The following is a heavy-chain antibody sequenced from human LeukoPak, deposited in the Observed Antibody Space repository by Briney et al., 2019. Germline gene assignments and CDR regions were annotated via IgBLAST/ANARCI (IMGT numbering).Heavy chain of an antibody. J-gene: IGHJ6*03. CDR1: GYTFTSYG. D-gene: IGHD3-16*01. CDR2: ISVYNGNT. Sequence: ASVKVSCKASGYTFTSYGISWVRQAPGQGLEWMGWISVYNGNTNYAQKLQGRVTMTTDTSTSTAYMELRSLRSDDTAVYYCARDRGSYYYYYYMDVWGKGTTVTISS. CDR3: ARDRGSYYYYYYMDV. V-gene: IGHV1-18*01.